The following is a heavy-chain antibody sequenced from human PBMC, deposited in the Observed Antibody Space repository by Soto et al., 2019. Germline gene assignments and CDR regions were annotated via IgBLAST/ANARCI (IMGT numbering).Heavy chain of an antibody. V-gene: IGHV1-69*08. CDR1: GGTFSTYT. CDR2: IIPIIGII. D-gene: IGHD3-22*01. J-gene: IGHJ5*02. Sequence: QVQLVQSGAEVKKPGSSVKVSCKASGGTFSTYTITWVRQAPGQGLEWMGRIIPIIGIINYAQKFQGRVTITADKFRGTAYMELTRLRSDDTAVDYCAGDPDSHYNDSHASSYPWGQGTLVTVSS. CDR3: AGDPDSHYNDSHASSYP.